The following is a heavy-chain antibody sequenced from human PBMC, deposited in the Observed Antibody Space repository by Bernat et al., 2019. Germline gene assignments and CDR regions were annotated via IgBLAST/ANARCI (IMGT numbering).Heavy chain of an antibody. CDR1: GFTFSSYG. CDR2: LSYDGNNK. V-gene: IGHV3-30*18. CDR3: AKEASGYNYSYYNGLDV. J-gene: IGHJ6*02. D-gene: IGHD5-12*01. Sequence: QVQLVESGGGVVQPGMSLRLSCAASGFTFSSYGMHWVRQAPGKGLEWVAVLSYDGNNKYNADSVKGRFTISRDNSKNTLYLQMNSLRAEDTAVFYCAKEASGYNYSYYNGLDVWGQGTTVTVSS.